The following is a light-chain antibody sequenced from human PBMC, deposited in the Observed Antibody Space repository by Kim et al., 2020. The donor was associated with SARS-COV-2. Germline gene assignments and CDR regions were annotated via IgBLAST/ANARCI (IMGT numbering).Light chain of an antibody. CDR1: KLGDKY. CDR2: QDS. J-gene: IGLJ3*02. Sequence: VSPGQPASITCSGDKLGDKYACWYQQKPGQSPVLVIYQDSKRPSGIPERFSGSNSGNTATLTISGTQAMDEADYYCQAWDSSTWVFGGGTQLTVL. CDR3: QAWDSSTWV. V-gene: IGLV3-1*01.